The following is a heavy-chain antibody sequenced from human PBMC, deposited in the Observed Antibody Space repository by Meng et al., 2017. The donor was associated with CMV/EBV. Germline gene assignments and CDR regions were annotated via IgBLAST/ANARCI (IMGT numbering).Heavy chain of an antibody. V-gene: IGHV3-21*01. D-gene: IGHD2-2*01. J-gene: IGHJ4*02. CDR2: ISSSSYI. Sequence: ETLSLTCAASGFTFSSYSMNWVRQAPGKGLEWVSSISSSSYIYYADSVKGRFTISRDNAKNSLYLQMNSLRAEDTAVYYCAIGVTGRYCSSTSCYEDYWGQGTLVTVSS. CDR1: GFTFSSYS. CDR3: AIGVTGRYCSSTSCYEDY.